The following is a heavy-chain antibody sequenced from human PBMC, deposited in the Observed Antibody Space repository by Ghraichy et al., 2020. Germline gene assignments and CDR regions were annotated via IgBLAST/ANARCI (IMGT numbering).Heavy chain of an antibody. Sequence: GGSLRLSCAASGFTFSSYAMNWVRQGPGKGLEWVSGISGSGDTTYYADSVKGRFTVSRDNSKNTVYLQMNSLRAEDTAVYYCAKDGGVATITRDAFDMWGQGTMVTVSS. CDR2: ISGSGDTT. V-gene: IGHV3-23*01. D-gene: IGHD5-24*01. CDR3: AKDGGVATITRDAFDM. J-gene: IGHJ3*02. CDR1: GFTFSSYA.